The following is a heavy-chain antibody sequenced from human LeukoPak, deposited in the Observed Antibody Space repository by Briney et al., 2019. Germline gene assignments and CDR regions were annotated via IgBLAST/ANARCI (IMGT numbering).Heavy chain of an antibody. CDR2: INPNDGDT. V-gene: IGHV1-2*02. Sequence: ASVKVSCKASGYTFTDYYMHWVRPAPGQGFEWMGWINPNDGDTNNAQKFQGRVTMTRDTSISTAHMEVSRLRSDDTAVYYCARANFLYCSSSTCLFDYWGQGTLVTVSS. CDR1: GYTFTDYY. J-gene: IGHJ4*02. CDR3: ARANFLYCSSSTCLFDY. D-gene: IGHD2-2*01.